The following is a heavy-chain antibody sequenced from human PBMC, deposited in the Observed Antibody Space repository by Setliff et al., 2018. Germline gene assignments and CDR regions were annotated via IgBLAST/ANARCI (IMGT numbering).Heavy chain of an antibody. J-gene: IGHJ3*02. CDR3: ARRYYSGSATYYLDAFSM. CDR2: IFHTGST. V-gene: IGHV4-38-2*01. D-gene: IGHD3-10*01. Sequence: PSETLSLTCAVYFYSISSDYFWGWIRQPPGKGLEWIGNIFHTGSTYYNPSLKSRVTMLVDRSKNQFSLKLSSVTAADTAMYYCARRYYSGSATYYLDAFSMWGQGTMGTVS. CDR1: FYSISSDYF.